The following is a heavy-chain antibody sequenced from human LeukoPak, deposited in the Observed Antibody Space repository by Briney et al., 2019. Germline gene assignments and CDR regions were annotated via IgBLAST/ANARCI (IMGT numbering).Heavy chain of an antibody. CDR1: GGSFSGYY. CDR3: VREIPLYGIDY. CDR2: INHSGST. Sequence: KPSETLSLTCAVYGGSFSGYYWSWIRQPPGKGLEWIGEINHSGSTNYNPSLKSRVTISVDTSKNQFSLKLSSVTAADTAVYFCVREIPLYGIDYWGQGTLVTVSS. D-gene: IGHD3-10*01. V-gene: IGHV4-34*01. J-gene: IGHJ4*02.